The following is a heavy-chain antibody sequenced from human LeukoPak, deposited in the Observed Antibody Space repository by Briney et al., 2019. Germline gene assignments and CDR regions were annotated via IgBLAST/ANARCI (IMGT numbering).Heavy chain of an antibody. CDR2: IYTSGST. D-gene: IGHD2/OR15-2a*01. CDR3: AKEEFSAWFDP. J-gene: IGHJ5*02. CDR1: GNSFGDYY. V-gene: IGHV4-4*07. Sequence: PSETLSLTCTVSGNSFGDYYWSWIRQPAGKGLEWIGRIYTSGSTTYNPSLKSRVTISVDTSKTQFSLKLSSVTAADTAVYYCAKEEFSAWFDPWGQGTLVTVSS.